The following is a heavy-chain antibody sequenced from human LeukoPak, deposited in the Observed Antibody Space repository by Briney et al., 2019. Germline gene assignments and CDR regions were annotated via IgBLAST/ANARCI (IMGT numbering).Heavy chain of an antibody. D-gene: IGHD6-25*01. V-gene: IGHV4-39*02. CDR1: GDSISRSTYY. J-gene: IGHJ4*02. CDR3: ARSSGTGTFSY. Sequence: SETLSPTCTASGDSISRSTYYWAWIRQPPGKGLEWIGSVYYGRSPYFNPSLESRATISVDTSKNHFSLKMSSVTAADTAVYYCARSSGTGTFSYWGQGTLVTVSS. CDR2: VYYGRSP.